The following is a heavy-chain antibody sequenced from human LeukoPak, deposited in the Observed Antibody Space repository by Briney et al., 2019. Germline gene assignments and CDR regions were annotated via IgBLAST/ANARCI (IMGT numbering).Heavy chain of an antibody. CDR2: ISGSGATT. V-gene: IGHV3-23*01. Sequence: GGSLTLSCAASGFTFSSCAMTWVRQAPGKGLEWVSSISGSGATTYYADSVKGRFTISRDNSNNTVYLQMNSVRAEDTAVYYCAKDQSRVGASDPFDYWGQGMQVGVSS. J-gene: IGHJ4*02. D-gene: IGHD1-26*01. CDR3: AKDQSRVGASDPFDY. CDR1: GFTFSSCA.